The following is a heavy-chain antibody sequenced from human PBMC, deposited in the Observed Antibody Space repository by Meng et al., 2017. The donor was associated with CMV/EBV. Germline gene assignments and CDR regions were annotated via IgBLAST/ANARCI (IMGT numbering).Heavy chain of an antibody. CDR3: ARGPRRVARGSSSLYGMDV. CDR1: GFTFSSYD. D-gene: IGHD6-13*01. Sequence: GESLKISCAACGFTFSSYDMHWVRQATGKGLEWVSAIGTAGDTYYPGSVKGQFTISRENAKNSLYLQMNSLRAEDTAVYYCARGPRRVARGSSSLYGMDVWGQGTTVTVSS. V-gene: IGHV3-13*03. CDR2: IGTAGDT. J-gene: IGHJ6*02.